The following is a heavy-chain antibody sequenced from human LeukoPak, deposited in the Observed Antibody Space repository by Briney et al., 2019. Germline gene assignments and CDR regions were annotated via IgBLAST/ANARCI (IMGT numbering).Heavy chain of an antibody. CDR2: ISAHNGNT. D-gene: IGHD4-23*01. V-gene: IGHV1-18*01. CDR1: AYTFTNYG. Sequence: ASVKVSCKASAYTFTNYGIAWVRQAPGQGLEWMGWISAHNGNTNYAQKLQGRVTMTTDTSTSTAYMELRSLRSDDTAVYYCARYYGGNNGILNWFDPWGQGTPVTVSS. CDR3: ARYYGGNNGILNWFDP. J-gene: IGHJ5*02.